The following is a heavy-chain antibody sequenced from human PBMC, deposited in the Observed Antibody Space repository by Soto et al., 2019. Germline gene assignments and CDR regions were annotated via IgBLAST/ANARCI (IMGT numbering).Heavy chain of an antibody. Sequence: QVQLVESGGGLVKPGGSLRLSCVASGFTFSDYYMSWFRQAPGKGLEWVSYISSGGSDIYSADSMKGRFTISRDNAKNSLYLQVNSLRAEDTAVYYCAREPRDDYMISGGFDYWGQGTLVTVSS. CDR2: ISSGGSDI. CDR3: AREPRDDYMISGGFDY. V-gene: IGHV3-11*01. D-gene: IGHD4-4*01. CDR1: GFTFSDYY. J-gene: IGHJ4*02.